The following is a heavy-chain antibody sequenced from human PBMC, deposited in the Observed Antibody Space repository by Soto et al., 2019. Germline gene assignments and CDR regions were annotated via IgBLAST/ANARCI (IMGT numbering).Heavy chain of an antibody. J-gene: IGHJ4*02. CDR1: GGTFSSYA. D-gene: IGHD3-16*02. CDR2: IIPIFGTA. CDR3: ARDEGYVWGSYRHEGV. V-gene: IGHV1-69*01. Sequence: QVQLVQSGAEVKKPGSSVKVSCKASGGTFSSYAISWVRQAPGQGLEWMGGIIPIFGTANYAQKFQGRVTITADESTSTAYMELSSLTSEDTAVYYCARDEGYVWGSYRHEGVWGQGTLVTVSS.